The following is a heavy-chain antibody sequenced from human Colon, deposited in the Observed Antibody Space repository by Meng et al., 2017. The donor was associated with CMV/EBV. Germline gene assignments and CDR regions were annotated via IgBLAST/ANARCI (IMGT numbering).Heavy chain of an antibody. V-gene: IGHV3-72*01. J-gene: IGHJ4*02. CDR2: IIITSNSNTT. Sequence: GFTFTFHSLALVCVAPATGLGWVWVIIITSNSNTTKHAASVKGRFSISRDDSKNTVYLQMNSLKAEDTAVYYCARVWGGRGFDHWGQGTLVTVSS. D-gene: IGHD1-26*01. CDR3: ARVWGGRGFDH. CDR1: GFTFTFHS.